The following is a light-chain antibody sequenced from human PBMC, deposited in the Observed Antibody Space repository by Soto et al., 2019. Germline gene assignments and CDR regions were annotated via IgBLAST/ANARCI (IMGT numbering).Light chain of an antibody. CDR3: QRYDSFRA. Sequence: EIVLTQSPGTLSLSPGERATLSCRASQSVSSSYLAWYQQKPGQAPRLLIYGASSRATGIPDRFSGSGSGTDFTLTITRLEPEDFAMYYCQRYDSFRAFGQGTKVDI. CDR2: GAS. V-gene: IGKV3-20*01. J-gene: IGKJ1*01. CDR1: QSVSSSY.